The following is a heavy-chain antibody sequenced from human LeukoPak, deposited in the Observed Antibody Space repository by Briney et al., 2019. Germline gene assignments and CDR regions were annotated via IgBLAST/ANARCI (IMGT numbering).Heavy chain of an antibody. J-gene: IGHJ5*02. V-gene: IGHV1-69*05. CDR2: IIPVFNVS. CDR3: ARGPDVVGTRFDP. CDR1: GGTSIGYT. Sequence: SVKVSCKASGGTSIGYTFSWVRQAPGQGLEWTGGIIPVFNVSNYAWKFQDRVTITTDVPTTTAYMELTSLRSEDTAIYYCARGPDVVGTRFDPWGQGTLVTVSS. D-gene: IGHD1-26*01.